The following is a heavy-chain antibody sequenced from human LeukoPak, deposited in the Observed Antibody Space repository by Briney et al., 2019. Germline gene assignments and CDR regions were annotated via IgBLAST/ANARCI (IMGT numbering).Heavy chain of an antibody. CDR1: GGSFSGYY. D-gene: IGHD6-19*01. Sequence: SETPSLTCAVYGGSFSGYYWSWIRQPPGKGLEWIGEINHSGSTNYNPSLKSRVTISVDTSKNQFSLKLSSVTAADTAVYYCARGRGSGWAKSGYFDYWGQGTLVTVSS. V-gene: IGHV4-34*01. CDR2: INHSGST. CDR3: ARGRGSGWAKSGYFDY. J-gene: IGHJ4*02.